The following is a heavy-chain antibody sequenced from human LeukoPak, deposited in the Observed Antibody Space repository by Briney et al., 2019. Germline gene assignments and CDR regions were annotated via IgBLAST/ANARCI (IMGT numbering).Heavy chain of an antibody. CDR1: GFTFSSYG. V-gene: IGHV3-30*18. Sequence: GRSLRLSCAASGFTFSSYGMHWVRRAPGKGLEWVAVISYDGSNKYYADSVKGRFTISRDNSKNTLYLQMNSLRAEDTAVYYCAKDLRGYSYGVDYWGQGTLVTVSS. CDR3: AKDLRGYSYGVDY. CDR2: ISYDGSNK. D-gene: IGHD5-18*01. J-gene: IGHJ4*02.